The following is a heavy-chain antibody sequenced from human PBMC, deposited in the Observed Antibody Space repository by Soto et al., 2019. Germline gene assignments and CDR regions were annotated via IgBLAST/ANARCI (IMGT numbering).Heavy chain of an antibody. CDR1: GGSISSGGYY. Sequence: QVQLQESGPGLVKPSQTLSLTCTVSGGSISSGGYYWSWIRQHPGKGLEWIGYFYYSGSTYYNPSLKGRVTISVDTSKTQFSLKLSSVTAADTAVYYCAREVALAAAGTCWFDPWGQGTLVTVSS. CDR2: FYYSGST. CDR3: AREVALAAAGTCWFDP. V-gene: IGHV4-31*03. J-gene: IGHJ5*02. D-gene: IGHD6-13*01.